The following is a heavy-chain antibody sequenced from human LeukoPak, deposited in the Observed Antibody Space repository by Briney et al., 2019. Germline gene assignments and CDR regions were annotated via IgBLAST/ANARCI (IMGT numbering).Heavy chain of an antibody. J-gene: IGHJ4*02. Sequence: KPSETLSLTCFVSGDSITSRSFYWGWIRQPPGGNLEGIGNVYFNGRTSYNPSLKTRVTISVDTSRNHFSLKLTSVTAADTAVYYCARRGNGSFYYFDDWGQGTLVTVSS. CDR3: ARRGNGSFYYFDD. CDR2: VYFNGRT. V-gene: IGHV4-39*02. CDR1: GDSITSRSFY. D-gene: IGHD1-26*01.